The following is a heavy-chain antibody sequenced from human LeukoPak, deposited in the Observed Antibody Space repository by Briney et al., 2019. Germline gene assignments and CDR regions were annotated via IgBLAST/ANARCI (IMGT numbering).Heavy chain of an antibody. D-gene: IGHD3-10*01. CDR2: IYTSGST. V-gene: IGHV4-61*02. CDR3: AREGYYGSGSA. Sequence: SETLSLTCTVSGGSINSSSYYWSWIRQPAGKGLEWIGRIYTSGSTNYNPSLKSRVTISVDTSKNQFSLKLSSVTAADTAVYYCAREGYYGSGSAWGQGTLVTVSS. J-gene: IGHJ5*02. CDR1: GGSINSSSYY.